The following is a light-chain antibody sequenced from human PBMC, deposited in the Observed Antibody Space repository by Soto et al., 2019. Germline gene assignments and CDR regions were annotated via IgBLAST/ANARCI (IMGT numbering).Light chain of an antibody. CDR3: QTWDTASRV. CDR1: SGHSSYA. CDR2: LNSDGGH. J-gene: IGLJ3*02. Sequence: QPVLTQSPSASASLGASVKLTCTLSSGHSSYAIAWHQQQPEKGPRYLIKLNSDGGHNKGDGIPDRFSGSSSGAERYLTISSLQSEDEADYYCQTWDTASRVFGGGTQLTVL. V-gene: IGLV4-69*01.